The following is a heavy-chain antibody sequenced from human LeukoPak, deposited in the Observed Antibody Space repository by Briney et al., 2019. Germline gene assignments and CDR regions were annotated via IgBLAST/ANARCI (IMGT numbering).Heavy chain of an antibody. Sequence: GGSLRLSCAASGVTVSDNYMSWVRQAPGKGLEWVSSISSSSSYIYYADSVKGRFTISRDNAKNSLYLQMNSLRAEDTAVYYCARIQQQLMFDRWGQGTLVTVSS. D-gene: IGHD6-13*01. CDR1: GVTVSDNY. CDR2: ISSSSSYI. CDR3: ARIQQQLMFDR. J-gene: IGHJ5*02. V-gene: IGHV3-21*01.